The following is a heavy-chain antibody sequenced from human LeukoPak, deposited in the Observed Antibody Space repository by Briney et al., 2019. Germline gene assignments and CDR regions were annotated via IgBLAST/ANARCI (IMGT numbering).Heavy chain of an antibody. J-gene: IGHJ6*02. Sequence: SETLSLTCAVYGGSFSGYYWSWIRQPPGKGLEWIGEINHSGSTNYNPSLKSRVTISVDTSKNQFSLKLSSVTAADTAVYYCHFYGDYRSYYYGMDVWGQGTTVTVSS. V-gene: IGHV4-34*01. CDR3: HFYGDYRSYYYGMDV. CDR2: INHSGST. CDR1: GGSFSGYY. D-gene: IGHD4-17*01.